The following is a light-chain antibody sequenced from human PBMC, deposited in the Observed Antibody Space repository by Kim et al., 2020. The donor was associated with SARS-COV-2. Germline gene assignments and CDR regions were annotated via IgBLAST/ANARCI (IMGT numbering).Light chain of an antibody. CDR1: KLGDKY. V-gene: IGLV3-1*01. J-gene: IGLJ2*01. CDR3: QAWGSRTVG. Sequence: SYELTQPPSVSVSPGQTASITCSGDKLGDKYAYWYQQKPGQSPVLVIYEDTKRPSGIPERFSASNAENTATLTISGTQAIDEADYYCQAWGSRTVGVVGVNKLTF. CDR2: EDT.